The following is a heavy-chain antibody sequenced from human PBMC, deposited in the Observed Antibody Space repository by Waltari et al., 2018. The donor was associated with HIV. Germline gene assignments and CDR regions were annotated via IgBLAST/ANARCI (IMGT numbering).Heavy chain of an antibody. CDR2: IYWNDDK. CDR1: GFSLSTSGVG. V-gene: IGHV2-5*01. D-gene: IGHD3-9*01. Sequence: QITLKESGPTLVKPTQTLTLTCTFSGFSLSTSGVGVGWIRQPPGKALEWLALIYWNDDKRYSPSLKSRLTITKDTSKNQVVLTMTNMDPVDTATYYCARLRYFDWLFDYWGQGTLVTVSS. CDR3: ARLRYFDWLFDY. J-gene: IGHJ4*02.